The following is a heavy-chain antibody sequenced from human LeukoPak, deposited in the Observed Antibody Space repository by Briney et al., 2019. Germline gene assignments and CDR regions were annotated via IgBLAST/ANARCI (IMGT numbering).Heavy chain of an antibody. CDR2: ISYDGSNK. Sequence: PGRSLRLSCAASGFTFSSYGMHWVRQAPGKGLEWVAVISYDGSNKYYADSVKGRFTISRDNSKNTLYLQMNSLRAVDTAVYYCAKDYYDSSGYYPDYWGQGTLVTVSS. CDR1: GFTFSSYG. J-gene: IGHJ4*02. V-gene: IGHV3-30*18. D-gene: IGHD3-22*01. CDR3: AKDYYDSSGYYPDY.